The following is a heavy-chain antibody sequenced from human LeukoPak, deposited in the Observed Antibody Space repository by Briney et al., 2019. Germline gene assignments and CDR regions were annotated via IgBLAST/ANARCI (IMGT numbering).Heavy chain of an antibody. V-gene: IGHV4-59*08. D-gene: IGHD6-19*01. J-gene: IGHJ3*02. CDR2: VYYSGGT. CDR1: GGSISSYY. Sequence: SETLSLTCSVSGGSISSYYWSWIRQPPGKGLEWIGCVYYSGGTNYNPSLKSRVTMSVDTSKNQFSLKLTSVTAADTAVYYCARLRPVAGYDAFDIWGHGTMVTVSS. CDR3: ARLRPVAGYDAFDI.